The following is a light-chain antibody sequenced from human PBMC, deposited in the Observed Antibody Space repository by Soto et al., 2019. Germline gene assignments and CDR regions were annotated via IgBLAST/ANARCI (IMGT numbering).Light chain of an antibody. J-gene: IGKJ1*01. Sequence: EIVLTQSPGTLSLSPGERATLSCMASQSVSKSLAWYQQKPGQAPRLLIYGASNRAPGIPDRFSGSGSGTDFTFTISRLEPEDFAVYYCQQYGSSWTFDQGTKVEIK. V-gene: IGKV3-20*01. CDR3: QQYGSSWT. CDR2: GAS. CDR1: QSVSKS.